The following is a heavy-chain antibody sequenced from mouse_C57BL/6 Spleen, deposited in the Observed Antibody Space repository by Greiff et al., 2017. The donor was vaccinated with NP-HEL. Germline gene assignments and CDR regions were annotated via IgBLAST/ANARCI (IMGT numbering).Heavy chain of an antibody. CDR1: GYTFTDYE. D-gene: IGHD2-4*01. Sequence: QVQLKQSGAELVRPGASVTLSCKASGYTFTDYEMHWVKQTPVHGLEWIGAIDPETGGTAYNQKFKGKAILTADKSSSTAYMELRSLTSEDSAVYYCTRGGIYYDYLRYAMDYWGQGTSVTVSS. CDR2: IDPETGGT. V-gene: IGHV1-15*01. J-gene: IGHJ4*01. CDR3: TRGGIYYDYLRYAMDY.